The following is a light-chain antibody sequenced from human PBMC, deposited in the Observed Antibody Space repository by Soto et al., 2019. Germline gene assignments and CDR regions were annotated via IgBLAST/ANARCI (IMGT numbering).Light chain of an antibody. J-gene: IGKJ5*01. CDR3: QHYHTLPPELT. V-gene: IGKV1-39*01. Sequence: DIQMTQSPSSLSASVGDSVTISCRASQSISSYLNWYQQKPGKAPNLLIYAASNLQSGVPSRFSGSGSGTDFTLTISNVQPEDAATYFCQHYHTLPPELTFGQGTRLEI. CDR2: AAS. CDR1: QSISSY.